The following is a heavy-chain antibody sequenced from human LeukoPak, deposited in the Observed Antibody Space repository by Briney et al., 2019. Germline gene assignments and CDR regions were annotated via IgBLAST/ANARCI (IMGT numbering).Heavy chain of an antibody. CDR1: GFTFSSYW. CDR2: VGGGSDST. D-gene: IGHD6-13*01. J-gene: IGHJ4*02. CDR3: AKSYSSGWWSFDY. V-gene: IGHV3-23*01. Sequence: GGSLRLSCAASGFTFSSYWMNWVRHSPGKGLEWVSAVGGGSDSTYYAASVEGRFTVSRDNSRNTLYLQMNSLRAEDTAVYYCAKSYSSGWWSFDYWGQGTLVAVSS.